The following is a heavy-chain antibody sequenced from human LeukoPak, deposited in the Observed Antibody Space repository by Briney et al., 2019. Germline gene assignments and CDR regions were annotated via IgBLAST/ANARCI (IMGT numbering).Heavy chain of an antibody. D-gene: IGHD5-18*01. CDR3: ARDGYRNWFDP. Sequence: GGSLRLTCAASGFTFSSYWMSWVRQAPGKGLEWVANIKQDGSEKYYVDSVKGRFTISRDNAKNSLYLQMNSLRAEDTAVYYCARDGYRNWFDPWGQRTLVTVSS. CDR2: IKQDGSEK. CDR1: GFTFSSYW. V-gene: IGHV3-7*01. J-gene: IGHJ5*02.